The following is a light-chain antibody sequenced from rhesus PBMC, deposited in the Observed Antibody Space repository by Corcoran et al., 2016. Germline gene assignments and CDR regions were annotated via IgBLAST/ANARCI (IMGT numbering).Light chain of an antibody. V-gene: IGKV1-22*01. CDR3: QQYSSSPLT. CDR1: PSISSW. J-gene: IGKJ4*01. CDR2: KAS. Sequence: DIQMTQSPSSLSASVGDTVTITCRASPSISSWLACYQQKPEKAPKLLISKASILESGVPSRCSGSGSGTDFTLTISSLKSEDFATYYCQQYSSSPLTFGGGTKVELK.